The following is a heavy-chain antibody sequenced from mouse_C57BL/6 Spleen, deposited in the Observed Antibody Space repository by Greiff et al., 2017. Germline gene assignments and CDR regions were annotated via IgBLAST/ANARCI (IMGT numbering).Heavy chain of an antibody. Sequence: QVQLQQPGAELVKPGASVKMSCTASGYTFTSDWITWVKQRPGQGLEWIGDIYPGSGSTNYNEKFKSKATLTVDTSSSTAYMQLSSLPSEDSAVYYCARWGFDYYGSSYDAMDYWGQGTSVTVSS. J-gene: IGHJ4*01. D-gene: IGHD1-1*01. CDR3: ARWGFDYYGSSYDAMDY. CDR2: IYPGSGST. CDR1: GYTFTSDW. V-gene: IGHV1-55*01.